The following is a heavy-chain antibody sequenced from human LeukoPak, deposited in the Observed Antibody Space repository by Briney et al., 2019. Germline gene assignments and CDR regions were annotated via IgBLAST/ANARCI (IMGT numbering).Heavy chain of an antibody. Sequence: PSETLSLTCTVSGGSISSSSYYWGWIRQPPGKGLEWIGSIYYGGSTYYNPSLKSQVTISVDTSKNQFSLKLSSVTAADTAVYYCARLEYCGGDCYLFDYWGQGTLVTVS. V-gene: IGHV4-39*01. J-gene: IGHJ4*02. CDR3: ARLEYCGGDCYLFDY. CDR1: GGSISSSSYY. CDR2: IYYGGST. D-gene: IGHD2-21*02.